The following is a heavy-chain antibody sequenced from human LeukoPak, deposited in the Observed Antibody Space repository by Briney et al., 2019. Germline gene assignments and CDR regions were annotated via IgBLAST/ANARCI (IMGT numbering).Heavy chain of an antibody. V-gene: IGHV4-59*01. CDR3: ARVGTYYYYYMDV. Sequence: SETLSLTCTVSGGSISSYYWSWIRQPPGKGLEWIGYIYYSGSTYYNPSLKSRVTISVDTSKNQFSLKLSSVTAADTAVYYCARVGTYYYYYMDVWGNGTTVTVSS. J-gene: IGHJ6*03. CDR2: IYYSGST. D-gene: IGHD3/OR15-3a*01. CDR1: GGSISSYY.